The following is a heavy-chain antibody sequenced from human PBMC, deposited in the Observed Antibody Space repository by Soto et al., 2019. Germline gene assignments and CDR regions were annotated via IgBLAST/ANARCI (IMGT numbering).Heavy chain of an antibody. CDR1: GFTFSSYG. V-gene: IGHV3-30*18. CDR3: AKGIGYGDYRFGFDY. Sequence: VQLVESGGGVVQPGRSLRLSCAASGFTFSSYGMHWVRQAPGKGLEWVAVISYDGSNKYYADSVKGRFTISRDNSKNTLYLQMNSLRAEDTAVYYCAKGIGYGDYRFGFDYWGQGTLVTVSS. D-gene: IGHD4-17*01. J-gene: IGHJ4*02. CDR2: ISYDGSNK.